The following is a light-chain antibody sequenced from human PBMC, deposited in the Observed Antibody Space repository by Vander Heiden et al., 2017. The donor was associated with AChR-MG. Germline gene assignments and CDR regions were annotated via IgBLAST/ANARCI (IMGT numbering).Light chain of an antibody. CDR2: GAS. J-gene: IGKJ2*01. CDR3: QRDGGSQAYI. V-gene: IGKV3-20*01. CDR1: QSDSYNS. Sequence: DIVLTQSPGTLSLSPGERATLSCRASQSDSYNSLVWYQQKPGQAPRIRIYGASSRATGIPDRFSGHGYGKEFTLTVTRRDPDDFAVYYCQRDGGSQAYIYDQKTKL.